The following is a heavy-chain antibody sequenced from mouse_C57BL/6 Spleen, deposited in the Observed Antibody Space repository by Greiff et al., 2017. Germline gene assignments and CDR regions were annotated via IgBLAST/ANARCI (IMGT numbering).Heavy chain of an antibody. CDR2: IRSKSNNYAT. CDR3: VRQRDSGMDY. CDR1: GFSFNTYA. V-gene: IGHV10-1*01. Sequence: EVKLVESGGGLVQPKGSLKLSCAASGFSFNTYAMNWVRQAPGKGLEWVARIRSKSNNYATYYADSVKDRFTISRDDSESMLYLQMNNLKTEDTAMYYCVRQRDSGMDYWGQGTSVTVSS. J-gene: IGHJ4*01.